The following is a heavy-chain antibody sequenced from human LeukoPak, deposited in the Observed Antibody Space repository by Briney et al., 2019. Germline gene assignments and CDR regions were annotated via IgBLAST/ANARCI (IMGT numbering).Heavy chain of an antibody. V-gene: IGHV3-21*01. CDR2: ISSSSSYI. CDR3: ARVITIFGVATDY. CDR1: GFTFSSYS. D-gene: IGHD3-3*01. Sequence: PGGSLRLSCAASGFTFSSYSMNWVRQAPGKVLEWVSSISSSSSYIYYADSVKGRFTISRDNAKNSLYLQMNSLRAEDMAVYYCARVITIFGVATDYWGQGTLVTVSS. J-gene: IGHJ4*02.